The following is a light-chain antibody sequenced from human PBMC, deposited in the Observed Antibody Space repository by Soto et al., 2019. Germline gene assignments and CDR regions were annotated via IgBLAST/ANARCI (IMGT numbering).Light chain of an antibody. V-gene: IGKV3-20*01. J-gene: IGKJ1*01. CDR2: GAS. CDR1: QSISSSY. CDR3: QQYDSSPRT. Sequence: EIVLTQSRGTVSLSPGERATLYCRASQSISSSYLAWYQQKPGQAPRLLIYGASSRATGIPDRFSGSGSGTDFTLTINRLEPEDFAVYYCQQYDSSPRTFGQRTKVDIK.